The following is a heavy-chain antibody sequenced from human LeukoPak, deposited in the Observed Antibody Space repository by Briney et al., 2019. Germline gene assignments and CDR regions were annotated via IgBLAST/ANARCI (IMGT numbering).Heavy chain of an antibody. CDR2: IKQDGSEK. Sequence: QSGGSLRLSCAASGFTFSSYWMSWVRQAPGKGLEWVANIKQDGSEKYYVDSVKGRFTISRDNAKNSLYLQMNSLRAEDTAVYYCARETIAVAEDAFGIWGQGTMVTVSS. D-gene: IGHD6-19*01. J-gene: IGHJ3*02. CDR1: GFTFSSYW. V-gene: IGHV3-7*01. CDR3: ARETIAVAEDAFGI.